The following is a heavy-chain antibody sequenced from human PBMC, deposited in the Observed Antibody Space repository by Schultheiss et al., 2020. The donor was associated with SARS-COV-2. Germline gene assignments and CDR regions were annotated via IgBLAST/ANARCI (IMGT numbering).Heavy chain of an antibody. CDR2: ISYDGSNK. CDR1: GFTFSSYA. Sequence: GGSLRLSCAASGFTFSSYAMHWVRQAPGKGLEWVAVISYDGSNKYYADSVKGRFTISRDNSKNTLYLQMTSLRAEDTAVYYCARERRMTTVVTSWYFDLWGRGTLVTVSS. D-gene: IGHD4-23*01. V-gene: IGHV3-30*07. CDR3: ARERRMTTVVTSWYFDL. J-gene: IGHJ2*01.